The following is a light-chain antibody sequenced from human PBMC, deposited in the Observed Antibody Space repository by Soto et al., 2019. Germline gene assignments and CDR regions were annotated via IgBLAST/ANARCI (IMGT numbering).Light chain of an antibody. CDR3: QQYGSSPYT. J-gene: IGKJ2*01. V-gene: IGKV3-20*01. Sequence: EIVLTQSPGTLSFSPGERATLSCRASQSVGDNYLAWYQQKPGQAPRLLIYGASSRATGIPDRFTGSGSGTDFTLTISDLEPEDFAVYYCQQYGSSPYTFVQGTKLEIK. CDR1: QSVGDNY. CDR2: GAS.